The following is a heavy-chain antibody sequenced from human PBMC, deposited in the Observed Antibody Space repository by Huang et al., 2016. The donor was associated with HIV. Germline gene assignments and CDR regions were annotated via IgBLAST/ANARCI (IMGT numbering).Heavy chain of an antibody. D-gene: IGHD6-6*01. J-gene: IGHJ4*02. Sequence: EVQLVQSGAEVKKHGESLKISCKGSGYSFTSYWIGWVRQMPGKGLEWMGISYPCDSDTRYSPSFQGPVTIAADKSISTAYLQWSSLKASDTARYYCARLSSTWYFDYWGQGTLVTVSS. CDR2: SYPCDSDT. CDR3: ARLSSTWYFDY. CDR1: GYSFTSYW. V-gene: IGHV5-51*01.